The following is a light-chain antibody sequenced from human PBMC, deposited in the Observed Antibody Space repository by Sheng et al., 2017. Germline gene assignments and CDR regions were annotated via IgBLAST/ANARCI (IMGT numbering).Light chain of an antibody. CDR3: QQALSVPVH. Sequence: DIQMTQSPSSVSASVGDRVTITCRASQDISTWLAWYQQKPGKAPKLLIYRASTLLSGVPPRFSGSGSGTDFTLTISSLQPEDFATYYCQQALSVPVHFGQGTKLEIK. CDR1: QDISTW. CDR2: RAS. J-gene: IGKJ2*01. V-gene: IGKV1-12*01.